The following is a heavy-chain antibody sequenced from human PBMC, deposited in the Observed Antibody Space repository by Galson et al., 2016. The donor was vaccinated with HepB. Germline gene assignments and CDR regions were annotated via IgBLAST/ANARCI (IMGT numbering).Heavy chain of an antibody. V-gene: IGHV3-23*01. Sequence: SLRLSCAASGFSFKTFAMNWVRQAPGKGLAWVSSISAAATNTFYADSVRGRFTISRDNSKNALYLQMDVLRDDDTAVYYCAKDLAGSSPYYDGMDVWGNGTTVSVAS. CDR1: GFSFKTFA. CDR3: AKDLAGSSPYYDGMDV. D-gene: IGHD7-27*01. CDR2: ISAAATNT. J-gene: IGHJ6*04.